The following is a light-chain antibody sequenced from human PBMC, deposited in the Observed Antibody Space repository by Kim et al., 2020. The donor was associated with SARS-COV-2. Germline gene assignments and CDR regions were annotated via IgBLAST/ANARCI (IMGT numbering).Light chain of an antibody. CDR3: QQYNFYYT. CDR1: ESINSR. CDR2: TAS. V-gene: IGKV1-5*03. J-gene: IGKJ2*01. Sequence: DIQMTQSPSSVSASVGDRVTITCRASESINSRLAWYQQKPGKAPKLLIYTASNLESGVSSRFSGSGSGTEFSLTISSLQPDDFATYYCQQYNFYYTFGQGTKLEI.